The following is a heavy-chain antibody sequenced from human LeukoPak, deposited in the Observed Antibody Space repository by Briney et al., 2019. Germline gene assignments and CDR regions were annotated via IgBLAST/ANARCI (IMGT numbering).Heavy chain of an antibody. J-gene: IGHJ4*02. CDR2: IFHSGST. CDR1: GYFISSGFY. CDR3: ARAGRYYDSSGYEVVDY. V-gene: IGHV4-38-2*02. D-gene: IGHD3-22*01. Sequence: SETLSLTCTVSGYFISSGFYRGWIRQPPGKGLEWIGSIFHSGSTYSNPSLKSRVTISVDMSRNQFSLKLSSVTAADTGVYYCARAGRYYDSSGYEVVDYWGQGTLVTVSS.